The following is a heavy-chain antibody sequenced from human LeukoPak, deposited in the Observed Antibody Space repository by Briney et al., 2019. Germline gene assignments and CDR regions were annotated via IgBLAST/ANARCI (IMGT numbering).Heavy chain of an antibody. CDR1: GGTFSSYA. CDR2: IIPIFGTA. J-gene: IGHJ6*03. V-gene: IGHV1-69*13. Sequence: ASVKVSCKASGGTFSSYAISWVRQAPGQGLEWMGGIIPIFGTANYAQKFQGRVTITADESTSTAYMELSSLRSEDTAVYYCARVIREGYYYYYMDVWGKGTTVTISS. CDR3: ARVIREGYYYYYMDV.